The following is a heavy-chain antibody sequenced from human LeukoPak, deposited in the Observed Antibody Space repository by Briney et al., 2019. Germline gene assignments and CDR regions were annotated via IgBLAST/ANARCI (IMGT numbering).Heavy chain of an antibody. CDR2: IYSGGST. V-gene: IGHV3-53*01. J-gene: IGHJ4*02. CDR1: GFTVSSNY. D-gene: IGHD6-19*01. Sequence: GGSLRLSCAASGFTVSSNYMSWVRQAPGKGLEWVSVIYSGGSTYYADSVKGRFTISRDNSKNTLYLQTNSLRAGDTAVYYCARGGAYSSGWYGFDYWGQGTLVTVSS. CDR3: ARGGAYSSGWYGFDY.